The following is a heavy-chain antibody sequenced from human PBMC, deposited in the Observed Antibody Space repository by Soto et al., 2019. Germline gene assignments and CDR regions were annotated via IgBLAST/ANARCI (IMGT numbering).Heavy chain of an antibody. Sequence: GGSLRLSCAASGFTFSTSPMTWVRQAPGKGLEWVSLISGSGGSTYYADSVKGRFTISRDNSKNMLFVQMNSLRVEDTAVYYCAKAGKTTVTTEFDYWGQGTLVTVSS. CDR3: AKAGKTTVTTEFDY. CDR1: GFTFSTSP. CDR2: ISGSGGST. D-gene: IGHD4-17*01. J-gene: IGHJ4*02. V-gene: IGHV3-23*01.